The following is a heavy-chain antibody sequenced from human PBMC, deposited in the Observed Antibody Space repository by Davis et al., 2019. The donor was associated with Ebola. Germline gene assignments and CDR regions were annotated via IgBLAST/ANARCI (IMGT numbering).Heavy chain of an antibody. J-gene: IGHJ4*02. D-gene: IGHD3-22*01. CDR2: IYPGDSDT. V-gene: IGHV5-51*01. CDR1: GYSFTSYW. Sequence: KVSCKGSGYSFTSYWIGWVRQMPGKGLEWMGIIYPGDSDTRYSPSFQGQVTISADKSISTAYLQWSSLKASDTAMYYCARRYYYDSSGSQAFDCWGQGTLVTVSS. CDR3: ARRYYYDSSGSQAFDC.